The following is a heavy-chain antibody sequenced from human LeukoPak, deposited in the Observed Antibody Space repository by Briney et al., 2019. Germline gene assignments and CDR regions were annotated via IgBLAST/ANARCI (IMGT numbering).Heavy chain of an antibody. CDR3: ARGYCTSSSCYNDY. Sequence: GGSLRLSCVTSGFTFSSYAFHWVRQAPGKGLEWVATMSFDVNNKYYADSVRGRFTISRDNSKNALYLQMNSLGAEDTAVYSCARGYCTSSSCYNDYWGQGTLVTVSS. D-gene: IGHD2-2*02. CDR2: MSFDVNNK. J-gene: IGHJ4*02. V-gene: IGHV3-30*04. CDR1: GFTFSSYA.